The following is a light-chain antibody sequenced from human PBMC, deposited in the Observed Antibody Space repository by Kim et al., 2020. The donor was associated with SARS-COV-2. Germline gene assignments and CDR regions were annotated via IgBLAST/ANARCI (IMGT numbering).Light chain of an antibody. V-gene: IGKV1-9*01. CDR1: QGISTY. Sequence: AVVGDRVTITCRASQGISTYLAWYHQKPGKAPKLLIYAASTLQSGVPSRFSGSGSGTEFTLTISSLQPEDFATYYCLQLNTYPLTFGGGTKVDIK. CDR2: AAS. J-gene: IGKJ4*01. CDR3: LQLNTYPLT.